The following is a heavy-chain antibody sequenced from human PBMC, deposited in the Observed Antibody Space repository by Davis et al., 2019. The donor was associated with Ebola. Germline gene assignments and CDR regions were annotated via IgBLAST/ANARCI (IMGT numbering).Heavy chain of an antibody. V-gene: IGHV4-59*11. CDR3: SRFGEDAY. CDR1: DASISGHY. CDR2: ISGSGRT. Sequence: PSETLSLTCTVSDASISGHYWNWFRQPPGKGLEWIGFISGSGRTSYNPSLKSRVTISADTSKNQFSLNLSSVTAADTAVYFCSRFGEDAYWGQGTLVTVSS. D-gene: IGHD2-21*01. J-gene: IGHJ4*02.